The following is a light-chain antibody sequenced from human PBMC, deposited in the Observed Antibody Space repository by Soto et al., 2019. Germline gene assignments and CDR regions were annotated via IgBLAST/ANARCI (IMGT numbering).Light chain of an antibody. CDR3: QQYSNWPWT. V-gene: IGKV3-15*01. CDR2: DAS. J-gene: IGKJ1*01. Sequence: EIVMTQSPATLSVSPGERATVSCRASQSVGSNLAWYQQRPGQGPRLLVYDASTRAWNAGIPARFSGSGSGTQFTLTISSLQSEDFALYYCQQYSNWPWTFGQGTKVEVK. CDR1: QSVGSN.